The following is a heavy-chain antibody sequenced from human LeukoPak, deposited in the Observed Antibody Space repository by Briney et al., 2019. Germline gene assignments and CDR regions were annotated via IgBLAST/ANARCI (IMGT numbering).Heavy chain of an antibody. D-gene: IGHD6-19*01. V-gene: IGHV3-66*01. CDR1: GFTVSVNY. Sequence: GGSLRLSCAAFGFTVSVNYMSWVRQAPGKGLECVSVIYSGGNTYYADSVKGRFTISRDNSKNTLYLQMNSLRAEDTAVYYCARESRGWYRVNDYWGQGTLVTVSS. CDR2: IYSGGNT. J-gene: IGHJ4*02. CDR3: ARESRGWYRVNDY.